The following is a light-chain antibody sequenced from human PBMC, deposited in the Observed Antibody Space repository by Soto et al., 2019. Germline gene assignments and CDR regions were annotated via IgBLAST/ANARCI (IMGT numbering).Light chain of an antibody. CDR3: QQYNNWWT. Sequence: ETVLTQSPGTLSLSPGETATLSCRASQSVSSNLAWYQQKPGQAPRLLIYGASTRATGIPARFSGSGSGTEFTLTISSLQSEDFAVYYCQQYNNWWTFGQGTKVEIK. V-gene: IGKV3-15*01. CDR1: QSVSSN. CDR2: GAS. J-gene: IGKJ1*01.